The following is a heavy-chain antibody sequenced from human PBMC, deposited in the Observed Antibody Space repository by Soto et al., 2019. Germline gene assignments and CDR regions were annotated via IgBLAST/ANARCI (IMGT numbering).Heavy chain of an antibody. Sequence: EVQLVESAGDFVHPGGSLRLSCATSGFNVDDYTMHWVRQVPGKGLEWISGISWEGGSIGYADSVKGRFTISRDNAKNSLYLEMNSLRSEDTALYYCAKDHDEDFGYDLDYFNYWGRGTLVTVSS. CDR2: ISWEGGSI. J-gene: IGHJ4*02. D-gene: IGHD5-12*01. CDR3: AKDHDEDFGYDLDYFNY. V-gene: IGHV3-9*01. CDR1: GFNVDDYT.